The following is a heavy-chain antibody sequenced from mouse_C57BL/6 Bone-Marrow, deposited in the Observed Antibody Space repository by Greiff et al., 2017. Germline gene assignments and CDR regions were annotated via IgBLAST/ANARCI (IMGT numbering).Heavy chain of an antibody. V-gene: IGHV14-4*01. CDR1: GFNIKDDY. J-gene: IGHJ3*01. CDR2: IEPENGDT. Sequence: EMQLQQSGAELVRPGASVKLCCTASGFNIKDDYMHWVKQRPEQGLEWIGWIEPENGDTEYASKFQGKATITVDTCSNTAYLQPSSLTYEDTAVYYCTRIAHWGERTLDPVSA. CDR3: TRIAH.